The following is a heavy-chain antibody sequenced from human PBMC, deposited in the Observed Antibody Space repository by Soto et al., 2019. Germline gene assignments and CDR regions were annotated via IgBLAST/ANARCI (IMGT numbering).Heavy chain of an antibody. J-gene: IGHJ4*02. CDR2: LNSDGTSA. Sequence: GGSLRLSCAASGFTFSITWMDWVRQDPGKGLVWVSRLNSDGTSASYADSVKGRFTISRDNAKNTLFLQMNSLTAEDTALYYCARGPSGWFGFDYWGQGTLVTVSS. CDR3: ARGPSGWFGFDY. D-gene: IGHD6-19*01. V-gene: IGHV3-74*01. CDR1: GFTFSITW.